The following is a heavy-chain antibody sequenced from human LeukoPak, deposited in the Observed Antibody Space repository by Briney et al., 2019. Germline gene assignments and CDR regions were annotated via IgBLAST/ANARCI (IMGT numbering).Heavy chain of an antibody. D-gene: IGHD4-17*01. CDR1: GGSISSGSYY. V-gene: IGHV4-61*02. CDR2: IYTSGST. J-gene: IGHJ3*02. Sequence: SETLSLTCTVSGGSISSGSYYWSWIRQPAGKGLEWIGRIYTSGSTNYNPSLKSRVTISVDTSKNQFSLKLSSVTAADTAVYYCARGGLDYGDYMGAFDTWGQGTMVTVSS. CDR3: ARGGLDYGDYMGAFDT.